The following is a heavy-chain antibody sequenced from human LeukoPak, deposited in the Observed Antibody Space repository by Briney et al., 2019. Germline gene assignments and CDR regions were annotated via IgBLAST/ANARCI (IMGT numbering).Heavy chain of an antibody. V-gene: IGHV3-23*01. CDR1: GFTFSSYA. J-gene: IGHJ4*02. CDR3: AKDPQISSWYVGVGYFDY. CDR2: ISGSGGST. Sequence: GGSLRLSCAASGFTFSSYAMSWVRQAPGKGLEWVSAISGSGGSTYYADSVKGRFTISRDNSKNTLYLQMNSLRAEDTAVYYCAKDPQISSWYVGVGYFDYWGQGTLVTVSS. D-gene: IGHD6-13*01.